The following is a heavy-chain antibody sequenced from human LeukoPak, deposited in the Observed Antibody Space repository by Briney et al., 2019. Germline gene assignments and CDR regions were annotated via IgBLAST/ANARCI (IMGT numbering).Heavy chain of an antibody. D-gene: IGHD2-21*02. V-gene: IGHV3-30*03. J-gene: IGHJ4*02. CDR1: GFSFSSHG. CDR2: TSSDLNVK. Sequence: GGSLRLSCAASGFSFSSHGMHWVRQAPGKGLEWVAVTSSDLNVKLYADSVKGRFTISRDNSKNTLYPQMNSLRAEDTAVYYCATVVVTGPDYWGQRTLVTVSS. CDR3: ATVVVTGPDY.